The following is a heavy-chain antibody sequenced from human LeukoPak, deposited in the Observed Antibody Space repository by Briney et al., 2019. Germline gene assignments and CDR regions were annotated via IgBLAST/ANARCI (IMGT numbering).Heavy chain of an antibody. J-gene: IGHJ4*02. CDR3: ARDRGSTERPFDY. Sequence: ASVKVSCKAPGYTFTTYGISWVRQAPGQGLEWMGWVSAYNGNTNYAQRFQGRVTMTTDTSTGTAYMILRSLGSDDTAIYYCARDRGSTERPFDYWGQGTLVTVSS. V-gene: IGHV1-18*04. CDR1: GYTFTTYG. CDR2: VSAYNGNT. D-gene: IGHD1-26*01.